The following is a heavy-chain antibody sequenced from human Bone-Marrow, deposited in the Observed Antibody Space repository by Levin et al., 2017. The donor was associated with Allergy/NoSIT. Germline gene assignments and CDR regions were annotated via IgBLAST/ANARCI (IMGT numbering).Heavy chain of an antibody. CDR2: VYYTWST. CDR1: GGSISSSY. CDR3: ARVDKEQWLETGYSYRVMDV. D-gene: IGHD6-19*01. V-gene: IGHV4-59*01. J-gene: IGHJ6*02. Sequence: PSETLSLTCNVSGGSISSSYWSWIRQPPGKGLEWIGCVYYTWSTHYNPSLKSRVTISVDRSKSHFSLNLSPLSAADTAVYYCARVDKEQWLETGYSYRVMDVWGQGTTVIVS.